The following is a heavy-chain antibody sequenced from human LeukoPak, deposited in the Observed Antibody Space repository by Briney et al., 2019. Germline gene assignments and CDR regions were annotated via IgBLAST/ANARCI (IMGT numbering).Heavy chain of an antibody. V-gene: IGHV3-30-3*01. CDR1: GFTFSSYA. Sequence: GGSLRLSCAASGFTFSSYAMHWVRQAPGKGLEWVAVISYDGSNKYYADSVKGRFTISRDNSKNTLYLQMNSLRAEDTAVYYCASSYYYGSGRLYYYYYYGMDVWGQGITVTVPS. D-gene: IGHD3-10*01. CDR2: ISYDGSNK. J-gene: IGHJ6*02. CDR3: ASSYYYGSGRLYYYYYYGMDV.